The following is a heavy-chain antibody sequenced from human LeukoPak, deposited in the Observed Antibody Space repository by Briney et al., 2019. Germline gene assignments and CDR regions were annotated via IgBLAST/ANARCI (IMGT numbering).Heavy chain of an antibody. Sequence: SETLSLTCTVSGGSISSYYWSWIRQPAGKGLEWIGRIYTSGSTNYNPSPKSRVTMSVDTSKNQFSLKLSSVTAADTAVYYCARDIDYGDYSAWFDPWGQGTLVTVSS. J-gene: IGHJ5*02. CDR1: GGSISSYY. D-gene: IGHD4-17*01. CDR3: ARDIDYGDYSAWFDP. CDR2: IYTSGST. V-gene: IGHV4-4*07.